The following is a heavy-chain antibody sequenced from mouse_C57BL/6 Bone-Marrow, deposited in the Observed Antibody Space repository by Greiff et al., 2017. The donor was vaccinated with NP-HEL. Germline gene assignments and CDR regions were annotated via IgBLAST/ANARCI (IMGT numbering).Heavy chain of an antibody. D-gene: IGHD1-1*01. J-gene: IGHJ1*03. CDR3: ARARYYYGSRYWYFDV. V-gene: IGHV1-55*01. CDR2: IYPGSGST. Sequence: QVQLKQPGAELVKPGASVKMSCKASGYTFTSYWITWVKQRPGQGLEWIGDIYPGSGSTNYNEKFKSKATLTVDTSSSTAYMQLSSLTSEDSAVYYCARARYYYGSRYWYFDVWGTGTTVTVSS. CDR1: GYTFTSYW.